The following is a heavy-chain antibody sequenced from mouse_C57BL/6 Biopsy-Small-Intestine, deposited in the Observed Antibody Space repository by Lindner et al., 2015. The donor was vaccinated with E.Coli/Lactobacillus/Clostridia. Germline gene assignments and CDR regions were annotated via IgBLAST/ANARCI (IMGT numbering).Heavy chain of an antibody. CDR1: GFTFSDYG. D-gene: IGHD4-1*01. CDR3: TRGYYGTFDY. Sequence: VQLQESGGGLVKPGGSLKLSCAASGFTFSDYGMHWVRQAPEKGLEWVAYIRSGSSTIYYADTVKGRFTISRDNAKNTLFLQMTSLRSEDTAMYYCTRGYYGTFDYWGQGTTLTISS. V-gene: IGHV5-17*01. J-gene: IGHJ2*01. CDR2: IRSGSSTI.